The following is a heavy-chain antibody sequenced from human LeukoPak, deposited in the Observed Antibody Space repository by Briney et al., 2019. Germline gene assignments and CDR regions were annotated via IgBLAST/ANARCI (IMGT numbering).Heavy chain of an antibody. CDR3: ARPHGYYSSTSCYGRGDAFDI. J-gene: IGHJ3*02. V-gene: IGHV5-51*01. D-gene: IGHD2-2*03. CDR1: AYSFTSYW. CDR2: SYPGDSDT. Sequence: GECLKSSCKGSAYSFTSYWIGWVRQMPGKGREWMGISYPGDSDTRYSPAFLGQVTTSSAESISTAYLQWSSLKASDTAMYYCARPHGYYSSTSCYGRGDAFDIWGQGPMVTVSS.